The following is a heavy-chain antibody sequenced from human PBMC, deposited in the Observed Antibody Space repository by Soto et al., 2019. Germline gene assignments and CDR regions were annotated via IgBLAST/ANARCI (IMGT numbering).Heavy chain of an antibody. CDR1: GFTFSSYW. D-gene: IGHD2-2*01. CDR2: IKQDGSEK. Sequence: GGSLRLSCAASGFTFSSYWMSWVRQAPGKGLEWVANIKQDGSEKYYVDSVKGRFTISRDNAKNSLYLQMNSLRAEDTAVYYCARGLGFVVVPALVFDIWGQGTMVTVSS. J-gene: IGHJ3*02. CDR3: ARGLGFVVVPALVFDI. V-gene: IGHV3-7*01.